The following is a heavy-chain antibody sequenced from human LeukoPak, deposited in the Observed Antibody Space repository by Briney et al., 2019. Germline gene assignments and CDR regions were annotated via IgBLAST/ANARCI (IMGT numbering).Heavy chain of an antibody. CDR2: ISGSGGST. CDR1: GFTFTGYS. D-gene: IGHD3-22*01. V-gene: IGHV3-23*01. Sequence: PGGSLRLSCVASGFTFTGYSMHWLRQAPGKGLEWVSAISGSGGSTYYADSVKGRFTISRDNSKNTLYLQMDSLRAEDTAVYYCARFSQYSDSTYHDLDYWGQGTLVSVSS. J-gene: IGHJ4*02. CDR3: ARFSQYSDSTYHDLDY.